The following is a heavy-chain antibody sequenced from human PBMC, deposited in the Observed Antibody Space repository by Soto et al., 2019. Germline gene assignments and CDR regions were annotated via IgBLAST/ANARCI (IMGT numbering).Heavy chain of an antibody. CDR3: APCGYSYCSYYYYSGMYV. CDR1: GYTFATYA. D-gene: IGHD5-18*01. Sequence: ASVKVSCKASGYTFATYAVHWVRQAPGQGLEWMGWINAGNGNTKYSQKFQGRVTMTRNTSISTAYMELRSLRSEDTAVYYCAPCGYSYCSYYYYSGMYVWGQEITVTDSS. CDR2: INAGNGNT. J-gene: IGHJ6*02. V-gene: IGHV1-3*01.